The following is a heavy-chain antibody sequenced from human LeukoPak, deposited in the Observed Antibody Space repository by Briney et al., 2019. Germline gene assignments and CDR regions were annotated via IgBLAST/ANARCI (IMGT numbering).Heavy chain of an antibody. CDR1: GFTFSSYA. Sequence: PGGSLRLSCAASGFTFSSYAMHWVRQAPGKGLEYVSAISSNGGSTYYANSVKGRFTISRDNPKNTLYLQMGSLRAEDMAVYYCARGPRVGYSYGYGYWGQGTLVTVSS. J-gene: IGHJ4*02. CDR2: ISSNGGST. D-gene: IGHD5-18*01. CDR3: ARGPRVGYSYGYGY. V-gene: IGHV3-64*01.